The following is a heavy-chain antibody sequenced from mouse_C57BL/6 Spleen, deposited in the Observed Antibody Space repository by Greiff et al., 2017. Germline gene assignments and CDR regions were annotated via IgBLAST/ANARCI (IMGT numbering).Heavy chain of an antibody. CDR2: IYPGGGYT. J-gene: IGHJ4*01. V-gene: IGHV1-63*01. CDR1: GYTFTNYW. CDR3: ATYYGSAMDY. D-gene: IGHD1-1*01. Sequence: VQLQQSGAELVRPGTSVKMSCKASGYTFTNYWLGWAQQRPGHGLEWIGDIYPGGGYTNYKEKFTGKATLTANKSSSTAYMQFSGLTSEDSAIYYCATYYGSAMDYWGQGTSVTVSS.